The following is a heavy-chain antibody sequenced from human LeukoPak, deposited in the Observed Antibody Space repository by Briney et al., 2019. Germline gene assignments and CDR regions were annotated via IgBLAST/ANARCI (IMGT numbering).Heavy chain of an antibody. Sequence: GGSLRLPCAASGFTFSSHSMNWVRQAPGKGLEWVSYISSSSSTIYYADSVKGRFTISRDNAKNSLYLQMNSLRAEDTAVYYCARGAYYYEDWGQGTLVTVSS. V-gene: IGHV3-48*01. CDR2: ISSSSSTI. CDR1: GFTFSSHS. D-gene: IGHD3-22*01. J-gene: IGHJ4*02. CDR3: ARGAYYYED.